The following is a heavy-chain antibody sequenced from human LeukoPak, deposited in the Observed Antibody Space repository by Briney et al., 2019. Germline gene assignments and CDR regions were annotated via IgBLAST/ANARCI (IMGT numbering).Heavy chain of an antibody. CDR3: AKVGAANYYYYMDV. J-gene: IGHJ6*03. D-gene: IGHD1-26*01. CDR2: INPNSGGT. CDR1: GYTFTGYY. V-gene: IGHV1-2*02. Sequence: ASVKVSCKASGYTFTGYYMHWVRQAPGQGLEWMGWINPNSGGTNYAQKFQGRVTMTRDTSISTAYMELSRLRSDDTAVYYCAKVGAANYYYYMDVWGKGTTVTVSS.